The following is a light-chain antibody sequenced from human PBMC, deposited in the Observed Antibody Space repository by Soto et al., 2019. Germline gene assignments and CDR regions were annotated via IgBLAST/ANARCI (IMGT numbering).Light chain of an antibody. J-gene: IGKJ1*01. CDR1: QSVSSY. CDR3: QQRSNWPQWT. Sequence: EIVLTQSPATLSLSPGERATLSCRAGQSVSSYLGWYQQKPGQAPRLLIYDASNRATGIPARFSGSGSGTDFTLTISSLEPEDFAVYYCQQRSNWPQWTFGQGTKVEIK. V-gene: IGKV3-11*01. CDR2: DAS.